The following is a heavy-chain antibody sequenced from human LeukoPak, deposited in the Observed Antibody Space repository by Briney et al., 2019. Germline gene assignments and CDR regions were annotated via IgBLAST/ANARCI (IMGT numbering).Heavy chain of an antibody. Sequence: ASVKVSCKASGYTFTSYYMHWVRQAPGQGLEWMGIINPSGGSTSYAQKFQGRVTITADESTSTAYMELSSLRSEDTAVYYCARSGCSSTSCYRQGYYYYYMDVWGKGTTVTISS. J-gene: IGHJ6*03. D-gene: IGHD2-2*01. CDR1: GYTFTSYY. CDR3: ARSGCSSTSCYRQGYYYYYMDV. CDR2: INPSGGST. V-gene: IGHV1-46*01.